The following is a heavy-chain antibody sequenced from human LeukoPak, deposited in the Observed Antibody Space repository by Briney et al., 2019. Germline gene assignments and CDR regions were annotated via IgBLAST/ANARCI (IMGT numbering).Heavy chain of an antibody. CDR1: GASIASHSW. CDR2: VYHSGGA. D-gene: IGHD3-22*01. CDR3: ARGSSGYYYG. V-gene: IGHV4/OR15-8*01. J-gene: IGHJ4*02. Sequence: SETLSLTCAVSGASIASHSWWSWVRQPPGKGLEWIGEVYHSGGANYKPSLKSRVTISVDTSRNHFSLKLTSVTAADTAVYYCARGSSGYYYGWGQGTLVTVSS.